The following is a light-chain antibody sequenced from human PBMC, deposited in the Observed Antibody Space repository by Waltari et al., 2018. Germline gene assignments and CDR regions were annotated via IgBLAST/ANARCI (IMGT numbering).Light chain of an antibody. J-gene: IGLJ1*01. Sequence: SYVLTQPPSVSVAPGETARITCGGDNIGSYSVHWYQQKPGQAPVLVIRYDSDRPSGIPVRFSGSNSANTATLTISRVEAGDEANYYCQVWHAAIDPGVFGTGTEVTV. CDR3: QVWHAAIDPGV. V-gene: IGLV3-21*04. CDR2: YDS. CDR1: NIGSYS.